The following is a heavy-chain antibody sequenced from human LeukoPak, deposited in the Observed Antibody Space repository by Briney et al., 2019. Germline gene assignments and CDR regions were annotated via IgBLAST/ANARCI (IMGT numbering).Heavy chain of an antibody. CDR1: GFTSGLTFSSRW. CDR2: VKNDGGT. V-gene: IGHV3-74*01. Sequence: LTLSCVVSGFTSGLTFSSRWMHWVRQPPGNWLVWASLVKNDGGTIYADSVKDRFTVSSDNPENTLYLQMNTLRVEDTALYFCHPLGYTSNWGQGTLVTVSS. D-gene: IGHD6-13*01. CDR3: HPLGYTSN. J-gene: IGHJ4*02.